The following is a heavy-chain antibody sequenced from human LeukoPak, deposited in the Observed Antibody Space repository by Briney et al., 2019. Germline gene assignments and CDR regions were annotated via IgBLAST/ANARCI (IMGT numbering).Heavy chain of an antibody. D-gene: IGHD2-15*01. J-gene: IGHJ3*02. Sequence: GGSLRLSCAASGFTFSSYSMNWVRQAPGKGLEGVSYISIISSTIYYADSVKGRFTISRDNAKNSLYLQMNSLRAEDTAVYYCARDLTVVVVAASDHDAFDIWGQGTMVTVSS. V-gene: IGHV3-48*01. CDR3: ARDLTVVVVAASDHDAFDI. CDR1: GFTFSSYS. CDR2: ISIISSTI.